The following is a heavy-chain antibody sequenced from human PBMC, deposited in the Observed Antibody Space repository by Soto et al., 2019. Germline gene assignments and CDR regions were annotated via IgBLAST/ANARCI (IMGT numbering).Heavy chain of an antibody. D-gene: IGHD2-2*01. CDR2: IYSGGST. V-gene: IGHV4-61*01. Sequence: SETLSLTCTVSGGFVNSDTHSWSWIRQTPGKRLEWIGFIYSGGSTKNPSLRSRVTMSVDTSKNQFTLKLRSVIVADTAVYHCARFVRSCSATTCSTRADVWGQGITVTVSS. CDR3: ARFVRSCSATTCSTRADV. J-gene: IGHJ6*02. CDR1: GGFVNSDTHS.